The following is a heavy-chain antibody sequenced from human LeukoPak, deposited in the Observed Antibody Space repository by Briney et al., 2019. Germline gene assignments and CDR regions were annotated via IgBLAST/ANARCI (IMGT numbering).Heavy chain of an antibody. D-gene: IGHD6-6*01. CDR3: AGLSSVAARPGRVDP. Sequence: GVSVNVPHQHSRYTFRDYYILELGPAPGQGLEWMGWIDPKSGGTNYAQNFQGRVTMTRITSISTAYMEVSGLRSDDTAMYYCAGLSSVAARPGRVDPWGQRTLVTVSS. CDR1: RYTFRDYY. CDR2: IDPKSGGT. J-gene: IGHJ5*02. V-gene: IGHV1-2*02.